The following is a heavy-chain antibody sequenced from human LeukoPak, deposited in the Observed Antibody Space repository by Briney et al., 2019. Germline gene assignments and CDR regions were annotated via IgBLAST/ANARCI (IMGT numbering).Heavy chain of an antibody. CDR1: GFTFSSYA. Sequence: QPGGSLRLSCAASGFTFSSYAMSWVRQAPGKGLEWVSGISGSGDNTYYADSVKGRFTISRDNSKKTLYLHLNSLRAEDTAVYYCAKTLVVAASIDFDYWGQGTLVTVSS. J-gene: IGHJ4*02. CDR3: AKTLVVAASIDFDY. CDR2: ISGSGDNT. V-gene: IGHV3-23*01. D-gene: IGHD2-15*01.